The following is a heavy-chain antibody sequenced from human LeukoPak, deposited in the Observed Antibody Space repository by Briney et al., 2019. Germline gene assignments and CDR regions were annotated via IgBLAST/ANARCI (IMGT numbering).Heavy chain of an antibody. CDR2: IYYSGST. D-gene: IGHD6-19*01. CDR1: GGSISSSSYY. V-gene: IGHV4-39*07. Sequence: PSETLSLTCTVSGGSISSSSYYWGWIRQPPGKGLEWIGSIYYSGSTYYNPSLKSRVTISVDTSKNQFSLKLSSVTAADTAVYYCARASSNGWYPNFDYWGQGTLVTVSS. J-gene: IGHJ4*02. CDR3: ARASSNGWYPNFDY.